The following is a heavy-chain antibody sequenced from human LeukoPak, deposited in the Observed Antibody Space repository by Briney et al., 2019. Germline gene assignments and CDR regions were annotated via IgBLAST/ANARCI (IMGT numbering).Heavy chain of an antibody. Sequence: SQSLSLTCAISGDSVSSNSVAWNWISQSPSRGLEWLGRTCYRSKWYIDYAESVKSRIIINPDTSKNQFSLQLSSVTPEDTAVYYCARGDDYSPYGMDVWGQGTTVTVSS. V-gene: IGHV6-1*01. D-gene: IGHD4-11*01. CDR1: GDSVSSNSVA. CDR3: ARGDDYSPYGMDV. CDR2: TCYRSKWYI. J-gene: IGHJ6*02.